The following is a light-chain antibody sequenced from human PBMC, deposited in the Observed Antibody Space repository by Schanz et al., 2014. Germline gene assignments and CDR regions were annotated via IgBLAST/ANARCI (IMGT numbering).Light chain of an antibody. Sequence: QSALTQPPSASGSPGQSVTISCTGTSSDVGGYNYVSWYQQHPGKAPKLMIYEVSKRPSGVPDRFSGSKSGNTASLTVSGLQAEDEADYYCQSFDSSLSGWVFGGGTKVTVL. CDR1: SSDVGGYNY. CDR2: EVS. J-gene: IGLJ3*02. V-gene: IGLV2-8*01. CDR3: QSFDSSLSGWV.